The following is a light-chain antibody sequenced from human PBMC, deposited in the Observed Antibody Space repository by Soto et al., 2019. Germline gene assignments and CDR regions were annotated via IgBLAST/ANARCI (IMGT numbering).Light chain of an antibody. CDR3: SSYTTRSTRV. Sequence: QSALTQPASVSGSPGQSITISCTGTSSDIGGYNYVSWYQQHPAKAPKLMIFEVSNRPSGVSDRFSGSKSGNTASLTISGLQAEDEADYNCSSYTTRSTRVFGTGTKLTVL. J-gene: IGLJ1*01. CDR2: EVS. V-gene: IGLV2-14*01. CDR1: SSDIGGYNY.